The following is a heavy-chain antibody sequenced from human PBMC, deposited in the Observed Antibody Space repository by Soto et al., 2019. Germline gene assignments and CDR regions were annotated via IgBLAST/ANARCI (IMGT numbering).Heavy chain of an antibody. CDR3: ARHGNYDILTGYYETFDY. CDR2: ISAYNGNT. J-gene: IGHJ4*02. D-gene: IGHD3-9*01. CDR1: GYTFTSYG. V-gene: IGHV1-18*01. Sequence: ASVKVSCKASGYTFTSYGISWVRQAPGQGLEWMGWISAYNGNTNYAQKLQGRVTMTTDTSTSTAYMELRSLRSDDTAVYYCARHGNYDILTGYYETFDYWGQGTLVTVSS.